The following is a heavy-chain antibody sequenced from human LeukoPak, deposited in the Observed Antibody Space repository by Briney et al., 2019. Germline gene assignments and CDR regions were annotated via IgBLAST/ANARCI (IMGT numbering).Heavy chain of an antibody. CDR1: GGSISSASYY. D-gene: IGHD3-22*01. J-gene: IGHJ5*02. CDR3: ARGSHYYDTSGYYNWFDP. Sequence: PSETLSLTCTVSGGSISSASYYWSWIRQPAGKGLEWIGRIYSSGSTNYNPSLKRRVTISVDTSKNQFSLKLNSVTAADTAVYYCARGSHYYDTSGYYNWFDPWGQGTLVTVSS. V-gene: IGHV4-61*02. CDR2: IYSSGST.